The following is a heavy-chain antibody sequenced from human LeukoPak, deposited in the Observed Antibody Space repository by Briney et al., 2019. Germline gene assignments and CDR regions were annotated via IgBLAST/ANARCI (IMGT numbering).Heavy chain of an antibody. CDR2: INHSGST. Sequence: SETLSLTCTVSGGSISTYYWSWIRQPPGKGLEWIGEINHSGSTNYNPSLKSRVTISVDTSKNQFSLKLSSVTAADTAVYYCARGRYSSSSPGFDYWGQGTLVTVSS. V-gene: IGHV4-34*01. D-gene: IGHD6-6*01. CDR3: ARGRYSSSSPGFDY. CDR1: GGSISTYY. J-gene: IGHJ4*02.